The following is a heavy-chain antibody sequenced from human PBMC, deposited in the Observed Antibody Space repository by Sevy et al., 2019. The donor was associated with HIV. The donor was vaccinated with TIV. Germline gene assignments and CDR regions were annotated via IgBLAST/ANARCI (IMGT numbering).Heavy chain of an antibody. CDR3: ARQFSNTWDFDY. CDR1: GYTFTSYW. D-gene: IGHD6-13*01. V-gene: IGHV5-51*01. Sequence: GESLKISCKGSGYTFTSYWIGWARQMPGKGLEWLGIIYAGDSDTRYSPSFEGQVTMSVDKSINTAYLQWSSLKASDTAIYYCARQFSNTWDFDYWGQGTLVTVSS. CDR2: IYAGDSDT. J-gene: IGHJ4*02.